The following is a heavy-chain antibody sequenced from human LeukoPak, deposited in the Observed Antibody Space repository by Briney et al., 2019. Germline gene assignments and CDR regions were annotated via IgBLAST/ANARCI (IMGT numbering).Heavy chain of an antibody. CDR3: ARDQGLGTTYFDY. CDR2: INPNSGGT. D-gene: IGHD1-1*01. Sequence: ASVKVSCKASGYTFTGYYMHWVRQAPGQGLEWMGWINPNSGGTNYAQKFQGRVTMTRDTSISTAYMELSRLRSDDTAVYYCARDQGLGTTYFDYWGQGTLVTVSS. CDR1: GYTFTGYY. J-gene: IGHJ4*02. V-gene: IGHV1-2*02.